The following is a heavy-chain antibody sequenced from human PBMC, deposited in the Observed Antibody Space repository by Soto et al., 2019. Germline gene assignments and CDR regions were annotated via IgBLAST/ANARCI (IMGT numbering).Heavy chain of an antibody. CDR1: GGSISSYY. V-gene: IGHV4-59*08. Sequence: QVQLQESGPGLVKPSETLSLTCTVSGGSISSYYWSWIRQPPGKGLEWIGYIYYSGSTNYNPSLKSRVTISVDTSKNQFSPKLSSVTAADTAVYYCARGGWRQIDYWGQGTLVTVSS. D-gene: IGHD3-3*01. CDR3: ARGGWRQIDY. J-gene: IGHJ4*02. CDR2: IYYSGST.